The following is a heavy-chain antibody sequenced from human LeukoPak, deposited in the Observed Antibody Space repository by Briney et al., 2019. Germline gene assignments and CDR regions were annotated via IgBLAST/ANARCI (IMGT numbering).Heavy chain of an antibody. J-gene: IGHJ4*02. V-gene: IGHV3-23*01. CDR3: AKDTSSSWFFDY. D-gene: IGHD6-13*01. CDR2: ISGSGGST. Sequence: GGSLRLSCAASGFTFSSYAMSWVRQAPGKGLEWVSAISGSGGSTYYADSVKGWFTISRDNSKNTLYLQMNSLRAEDTAVYYCAKDTSSSWFFDYWGQGTLVTVSS. CDR1: GFTFSSYA.